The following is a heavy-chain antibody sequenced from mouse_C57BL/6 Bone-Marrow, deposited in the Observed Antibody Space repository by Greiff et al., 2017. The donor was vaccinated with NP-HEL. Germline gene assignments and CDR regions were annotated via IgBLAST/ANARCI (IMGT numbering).Heavy chain of an antibody. CDR1: GYTFTSYG. V-gene: IGHV1-81*01. CDR2: IYPRSGNT. Sequence: QVQLQQSGAELARPGASVKLSCKASGYTFTSYGISWVKQRTGQGLEWIGEIYPRSGNTYYNEKFKGKATLTADKSSSTAYMELRSLTSEDSAVYFCARPTVVAHYFDYWGQGTTLTVSS. CDR3: ARPTVVAHYFDY. D-gene: IGHD1-1*01. J-gene: IGHJ2*01.